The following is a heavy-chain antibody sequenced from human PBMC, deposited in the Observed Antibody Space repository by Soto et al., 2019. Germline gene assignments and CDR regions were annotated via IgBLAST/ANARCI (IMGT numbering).Heavy chain of an antibody. Sequence: QVQLQQWGAGLLKPSETLSLTCAVYGGSFSGYYWTWIRQPPGTGLEWIGEINHSGSTNYNPSLKPRVTISLHTPKTQFSLKLTSVTAAHTALYYSARDKITGLFDYWGQRTLVTVSS. CDR3: ARDKITGLFDY. D-gene: IGHD2-8*02. CDR2: INHSGST. V-gene: IGHV4-34*01. J-gene: IGHJ4*02. CDR1: GGSFSGYY.